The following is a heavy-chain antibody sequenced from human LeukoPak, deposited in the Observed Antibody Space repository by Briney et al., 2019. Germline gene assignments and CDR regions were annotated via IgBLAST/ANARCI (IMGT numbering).Heavy chain of an antibody. CDR3: ARLAPQGSGNKRGFEY. J-gene: IGHJ4*02. CDR1: GGSISSNSYY. V-gene: IGHV4-39*02. D-gene: IGHD2/OR15-2a*01. Sequence: SETLSLTCTVSGGSISSNSYYWGWIRPPPGKGLVWIASIYHSGSTYYHPSLKSRVTISIDTSKNHFSLILSSVSAADTAVYDCARLAPQGSGNKRGFEYWGQGTLVSVSS. CDR2: IYHSGST.